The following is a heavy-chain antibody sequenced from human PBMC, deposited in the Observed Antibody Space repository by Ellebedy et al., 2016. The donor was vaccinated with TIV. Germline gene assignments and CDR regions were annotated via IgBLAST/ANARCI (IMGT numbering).Heavy chain of an antibody. D-gene: IGHD1-26*01. Sequence: MPSETLSLTCTVSGGSISSYYWSWIRQPPGKGLEWIGYIYYSGSTNYNPSLKSRVTISVDTPKNQFSLKLSSVTAADTAVYYCARVLVGWWELRPSPGAFDIWGQGTMVTVSS. CDR2: IYYSGST. CDR1: GGSISSYY. J-gene: IGHJ3*02. V-gene: IGHV4-59*01. CDR3: ARVLVGWWELRPSPGAFDI.